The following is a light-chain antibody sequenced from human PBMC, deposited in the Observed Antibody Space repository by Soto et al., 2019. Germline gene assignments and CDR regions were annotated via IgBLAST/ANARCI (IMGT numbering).Light chain of an antibody. J-gene: IGKJ1*01. CDR3: QQYGSSPRK. CDR2: GAS. CDR1: KSVSNY. Sequence: EVVLTQSPGTLSLSPVERATLACRASKSVSNYLAWYQQKSGQAPRLLIYGASSRASGIPDRFSGSGSGTDFTLTISRLEPEDFAVYYCQQYGSSPRKFGQGTKVDIK. V-gene: IGKV3-20*01.